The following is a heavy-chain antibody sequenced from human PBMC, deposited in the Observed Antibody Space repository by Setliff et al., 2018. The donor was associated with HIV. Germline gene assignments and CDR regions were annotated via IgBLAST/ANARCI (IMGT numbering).Heavy chain of an antibody. J-gene: IGHJ4*02. V-gene: IGHV4-39*07. CDR3: ARGGYIAARFYYFDY. CDR2: VYYTGST. CDR1: GGSVSSSGYY. D-gene: IGHD6-6*01. Sequence: PSETLSLTCTLSGGSVSSSGYYGGWLRQPPGQGPEWIGSVYYTGSTYYSLSLNSRVTISVDTSKNQFSLKLSSVTAADTAVYYCARGGYIAARFYYFDYWGQGLLVTSPQ.